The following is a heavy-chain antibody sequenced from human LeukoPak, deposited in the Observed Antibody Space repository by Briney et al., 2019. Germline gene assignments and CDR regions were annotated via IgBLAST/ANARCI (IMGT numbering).Heavy chain of an antibody. CDR3: ARELRQQLVRFDP. D-gene: IGHD6-13*01. Sequence: ASVKVSCKASGGTFSSYAISWVRQAPGQGLEWMGWINPNSGGTNYAQKFQGRVTMTRDTSISTAYMELSRLRSDDTAVYYCARELRQQLVRFDPWGQGTLVTVSS. V-gene: IGHV1-2*02. CDR2: INPNSGGT. J-gene: IGHJ5*02. CDR1: GGTFSSYA.